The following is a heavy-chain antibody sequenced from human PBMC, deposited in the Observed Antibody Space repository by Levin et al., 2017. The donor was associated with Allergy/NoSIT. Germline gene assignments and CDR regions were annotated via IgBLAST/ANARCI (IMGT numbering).Heavy chain of an antibody. CDR1: SGSVSGYY. Sequence: SPTLSLTCTVSSGSVSGYYWSWLRQSPEKGLEWIGSIYSTGKTNYNPSLRSRVTMSVDSSKNVFSLRLKSVTSADTAMYYGARDRVSPAILDFWGQGTLVTVSS. V-gene: IGHV4-59*02. CDR3: ARDRVSPAILDF. D-gene: IGHD5/OR15-5a*01. J-gene: IGHJ4*02. CDR2: IYSTGKT.